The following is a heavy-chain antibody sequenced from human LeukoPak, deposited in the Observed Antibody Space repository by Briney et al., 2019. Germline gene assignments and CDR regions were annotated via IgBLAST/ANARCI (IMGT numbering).Heavy chain of an antibody. V-gene: IGHV1-2*02. CDR3: ARETTEGPGSRSRFDY. CDR1: GYRFTDYY. J-gene: IGHJ4*02. CDR2: IDPKSGGT. Sequence: ASVKVSCKTSGYRFTDYYIHWVRQAPGQGLEWMGWIDPKSGGTNFAQKFQGGVTMISDTSITTAYVELSSLRFDDTAVYFCARETTEGPGSRSRFDYWGQGTLVTVSS. D-gene: IGHD3-10*01.